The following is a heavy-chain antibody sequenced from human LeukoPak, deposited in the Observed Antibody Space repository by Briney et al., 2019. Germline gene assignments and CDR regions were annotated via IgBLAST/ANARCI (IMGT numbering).Heavy chain of an antibody. CDR2: IIPIFGTA. J-gene: IGHJ6*02. CDR3: ARVPTIFGVVIRNAYYYYYGMDV. Sequence: GASVKVSCKASGGTFSSYAISWVRQAPGQGLEWMGGIIPIFGTANYAQKFQGRVTITADESTSTAYMELSSLRSEDTAVYYCARVPTIFGVVIRNAYYYYYGMDVWSQGTTVTVSS. D-gene: IGHD3-3*01. CDR1: GGTFSSYA. V-gene: IGHV1-69*13.